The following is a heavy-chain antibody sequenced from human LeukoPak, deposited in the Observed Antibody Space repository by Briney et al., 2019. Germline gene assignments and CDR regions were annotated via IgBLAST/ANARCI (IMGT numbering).Heavy chain of an antibody. Sequence: PGESLQISCQTSGYDFSSKWIGWVRQMPGKGLEWMGIIYPLDSITRYSPSFQGHVSISADTSISTAYLQWTSLKPSDTAIYYCARLAPDYADYWFDPWGQGTLVTVSS. J-gene: IGHJ5*02. D-gene: IGHD4-17*01. CDR1: GYDFSSKW. V-gene: IGHV5-51*01. CDR2: IYPLDSIT. CDR3: ARLAPDYADYWFDP.